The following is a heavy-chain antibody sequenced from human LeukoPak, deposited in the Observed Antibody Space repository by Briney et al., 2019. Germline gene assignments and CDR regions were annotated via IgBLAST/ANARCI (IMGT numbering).Heavy chain of an antibody. V-gene: IGHV4-59*12. CDR3: ARDRGYSGYTA. D-gene: IGHD5-12*01. CDR1: GGSISSYY. J-gene: IGHJ5*02. CDR2: IYYSGST. Sequence: SETLSLTRTVSGGSISSYYWSWIRQPPGKGLEWIGYIYYSGSTNYNPSLKSRVTVSVDTSKNQFSLKLSSVTAADTAVYYCARDRGYSGYTAWGQGTLVTVSS.